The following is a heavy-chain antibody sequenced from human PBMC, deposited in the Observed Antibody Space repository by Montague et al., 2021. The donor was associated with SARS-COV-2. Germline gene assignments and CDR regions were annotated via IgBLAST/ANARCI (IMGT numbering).Heavy chain of an antibody. J-gene: IGHJ4*02. CDR3: ARDDFRWDFDC. CDR1: GDSITSDVSY. V-gene: IGHV4-61*02. Sequence: TLSLTCTVSGDSITSDVSYWSWIRQPAGKGLEWIGRIYTTGSTNCNPSLKSRLTISLDTSKNQFSLKLSSVTAADTAVYYCARDDFRWDFDCWGQGTLVTVSS. CDR2: IYTTGST. D-gene: IGHD2/OR15-2a*01.